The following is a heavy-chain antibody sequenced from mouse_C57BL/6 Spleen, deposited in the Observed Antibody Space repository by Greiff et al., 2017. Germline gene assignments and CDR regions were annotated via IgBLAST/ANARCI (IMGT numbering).Heavy chain of an antibody. J-gene: IGHJ2*01. CDR3: ARRYYFDY. CDR2: ISSGSSTI. CDR1: GFTFSDYG. Sequence: VQLKQSGGGLVKPGGSLKLSCAASGFTFSDYGMHWVRQAPEKGLEWVAYISSGSSTIYYADTVKGRFTISRDNAKNTLFLQMTSLRSEDTAMYYCARRYYFDYWGQGTTLTVSS. V-gene: IGHV5-17*01.